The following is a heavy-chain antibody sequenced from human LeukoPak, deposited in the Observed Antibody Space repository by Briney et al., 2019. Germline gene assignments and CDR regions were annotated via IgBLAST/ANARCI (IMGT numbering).Heavy chain of an antibody. J-gene: IGHJ5*02. D-gene: IGHD2-2*01. V-gene: IGHV4-34*01. CDR2: INHSGST. Sequence: KPSETLSLTCAVYGGSFSGYYWSWIRQPPGKGLEWIGEINHSGSTNYNPSLKRRATISVDTSKNQYSMKLSSVTAADTAVYYCARRKRSGCSSTSCLLNWFDPWGQGTLVTVSS. CDR1: GGSFSGYY. CDR3: ARRKRSGCSSTSCLLNWFDP.